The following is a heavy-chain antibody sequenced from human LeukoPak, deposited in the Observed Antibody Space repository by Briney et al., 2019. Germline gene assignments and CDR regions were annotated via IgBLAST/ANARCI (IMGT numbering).Heavy chain of an antibody. V-gene: IGHV1-2*02. D-gene: IGHD3-10*01. CDR3: ARDSPRDYGSGSYEGYMDV. CDR2: INPNSGGT. Sequence: GASVKASCKASGYTFTGYYMHWVRQAPGQGLEWMGWINPNSGGTNYAQKFQGRVTMTRDTSISTAYMELSRLRSDDTAVYYCARDSPRDYGSGSYEGYMDVWGKGTTVTVSS. CDR1: GYTFTGYY. J-gene: IGHJ6*03.